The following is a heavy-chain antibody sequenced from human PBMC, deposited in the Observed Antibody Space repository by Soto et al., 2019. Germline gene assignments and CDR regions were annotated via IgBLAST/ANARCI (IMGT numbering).Heavy chain of an antibody. CDR2: IYYSGST. D-gene: IGHD6-19*01. CDR1: GGSISSYY. CDR3: ARRYSSGFEY. Sequence: SETLSLTCTVSGGSISSYYWSWIRQPPGKGLEWIGYIYYSGSTNYNPSLKSRVTISVDTSKNQFSLKLSSVTAADTAVYYCARRYSSGFEYWGQGTLVTVSS. V-gene: IGHV4-59*01. J-gene: IGHJ4*02.